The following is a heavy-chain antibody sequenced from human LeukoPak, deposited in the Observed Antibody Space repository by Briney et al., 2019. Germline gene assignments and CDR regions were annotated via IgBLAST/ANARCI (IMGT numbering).Heavy chain of an antibody. Sequence: SETLSLTCTVSGGSISSYYWSWIRQPPGKGLEWIGYIYYSGSTNYNPSLKSRVTISVDTSKNQFSLKPSSVTAADTAVYYCARVELRGDYDFWSGYYTGGNYFDYWGQGTLVTVSS. CDR1: GGSISSYY. CDR3: ARVELRGDYDFWSGYYTGGNYFDY. J-gene: IGHJ4*02. V-gene: IGHV4-59*01. D-gene: IGHD3-3*01. CDR2: IYYSGST.